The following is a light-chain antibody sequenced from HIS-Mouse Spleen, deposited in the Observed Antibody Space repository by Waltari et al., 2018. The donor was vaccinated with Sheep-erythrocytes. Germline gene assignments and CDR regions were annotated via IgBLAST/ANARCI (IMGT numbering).Light chain of an antibody. J-gene: IGLJ1*01. Sequence: SYELTQPPSVSVSPGQTARITCSGDALTKQYAYWYQQKPGQAPVLVIYKDSERPSGIPGRFSGSSSGTTVTLTISGVQAEDEADYYCQSADSSGTYVFGTGTKVTVL. CDR1: ALTKQY. CDR3: QSADSSGTYV. CDR2: KDS. V-gene: IGLV3-25*03.